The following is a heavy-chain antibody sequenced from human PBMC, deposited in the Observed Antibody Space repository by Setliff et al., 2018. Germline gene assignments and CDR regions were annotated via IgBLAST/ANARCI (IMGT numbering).Heavy chain of an antibody. Sequence: SETLSLTCTVSGGSISPYFWSWVRQPPGKGLEWIGYIYHNGNTNFNPSLKTRVTMSVDTSKNQFALNLKSVTAADAAVYYCVRDRTAYSYGLDVWGQGTTVTVSS. V-gene: IGHV4-59*01. D-gene: IGHD5-18*01. CDR2: IYHNGNT. CDR3: VRDRTAYSYGLDV. J-gene: IGHJ6*02. CDR1: GGSISPYF.